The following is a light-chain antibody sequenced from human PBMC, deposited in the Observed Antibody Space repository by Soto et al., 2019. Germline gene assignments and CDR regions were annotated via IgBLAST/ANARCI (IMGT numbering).Light chain of an antibody. CDR2: DVT. CDR3: SSYTSSSTLV. Sequence: QSVLTQPASVSGSPGQSLTISCTGTSSDVAGYNYVSWYQQHPGKAPKLMIYDVTNRPSGVSNRFSGSKSGNTASLTISGLQAEDEADYYCSSYTSSSTLVFGGGTKLTVL. J-gene: IGLJ2*01. V-gene: IGLV2-14*03. CDR1: SSDVAGYNY.